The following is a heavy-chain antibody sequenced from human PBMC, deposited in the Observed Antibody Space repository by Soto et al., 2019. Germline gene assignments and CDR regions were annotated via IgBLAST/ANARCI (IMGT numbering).Heavy chain of an antibody. Sequence: SVKVSCKASGGTFSSYAISWVRQAPGQGLEWMGGIIPIFGTANYAQKFQGRVTITADESTSTAYMELSSLRSEDTAVYYCARGIAAAGRSWGWFDPWGQGTLVTVSS. D-gene: IGHD6-13*01. CDR2: IIPIFGTA. CDR3: ARGIAAAGRSWGWFDP. J-gene: IGHJ5*02. V-gene: IGHV1-69*13. CDR1: GGTFSSYA.